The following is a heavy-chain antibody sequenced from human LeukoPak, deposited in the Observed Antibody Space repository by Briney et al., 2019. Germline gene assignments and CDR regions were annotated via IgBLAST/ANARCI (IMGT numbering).Heavy chain of an antibody. D-gene: IGHD6-13*01. CDR2: ISSSSSYI. V-gene: IGHV3-21*01. J-gene: IGHJ4*02. CDR3: ASLSSSFLVDY. Sequence: KPGGSLRLSCAASGFTFSSYSMNWVRQAPGKGLEWVSSISSSSSYIYYADSVKGRFTISRDNAKNSLYLQMNSLRAEDTAVYYCASLSSSFLVDYWGQGTLVTVSS. CDR1: GFTFSSYS.